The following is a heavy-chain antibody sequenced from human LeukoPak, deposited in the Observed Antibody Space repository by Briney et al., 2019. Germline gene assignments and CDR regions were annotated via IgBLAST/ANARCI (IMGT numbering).Heavy chain of an antibody. CDR3: ARALHDSSGYYFDY. Sequence: PGGSLRLSRAASGFTFISYSMNWVRQAPGKGLEWVSSISNSSPNIYYADSVKGRLTISRDSAKDSLFLQMNSLRAEDTAVYYCARALHDSSGYYFDYWGQGTLVTVSS. V-gene: IGHV3-21*01. CDR2: ISNSSPNI. D-gene: IGHD3-22*01. CDR1: GFTFISYS. J-gene: IGHJ4*02.